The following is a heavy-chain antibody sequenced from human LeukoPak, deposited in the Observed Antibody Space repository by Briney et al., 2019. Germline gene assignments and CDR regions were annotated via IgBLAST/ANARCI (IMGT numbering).Heavy chain of an antibody. Sequence: GGSLRLSCAASGFTFSSYWMPWVRQAPGKGLVWVSRINSDGSSTSYADSVKGRFTISRDNSKNTLYLQMNSLRAEDTAVYYCAKASPQSSSYYYFDYWGQGTLVTVSS. V-gene: IGHV3-74*01. CDR2: INSDGSST. CDR1: GFTFSSYW. D-gene: IGHD6-6*01. J-gene: IGHJ4*02. CDR3: AKASPQSSSYYYFDY.